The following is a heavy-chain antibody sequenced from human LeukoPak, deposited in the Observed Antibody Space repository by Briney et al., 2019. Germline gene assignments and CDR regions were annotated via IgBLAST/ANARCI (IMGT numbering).Heavy chain of an antibody. D-gene: IGHD3-22*01. J-gene: IGHJ4*02. CDR3: SSGYKFFDY. CDR2: ISSSSSYI. Sequence: PGGSLRLSSAASGLTLSSNSMNWVRQAPGKGLEWVSSISSSSSYIYYADSVKGRFTISRDNAKNSLYLQMNSLRAEDTAVYYCSSGYKFFDYWGQGTLVTVSS. V-gene: IGHV3-21*01. CDR1: GLTLSSNS.